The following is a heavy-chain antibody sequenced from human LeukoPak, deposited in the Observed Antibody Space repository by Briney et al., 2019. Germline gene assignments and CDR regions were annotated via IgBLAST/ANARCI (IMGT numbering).Heavy chain of an antibody. CDR3: ASPNEGYDILTGYYPTYDY. J-gene: IGHJ4*02. CDR1: GFTFSSYW. CDR2: IKQDGSEK. Sequence: PGGSLRLSCAASGFTFSSYWMSWVRQAPGKGLEWVANIKQDGSEKYYVDSVKGRFTISRDNAKNSLYLQMNSLRAEDTAVYFCASPNEGYDILTGYYPTYDYWGQGTLVTVSS. D-gene: IGHD3-9*01. V-gene: IGHV3-7*01.